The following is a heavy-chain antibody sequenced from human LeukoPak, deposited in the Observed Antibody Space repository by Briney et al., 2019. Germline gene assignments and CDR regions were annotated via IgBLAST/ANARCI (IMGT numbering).Heavy chain of an antibody. Sequence: SETLSLTCAVYGGSFSGYYWSWIRQPPGKGLEWIGEINHSGSSNSNPSLKSRVTISVDTSKNQFSLKLSSVTAADTAVYYCARGEYSGSYPLYYYYMDVWGKGTTVTVSS. CDR1: GGSFSGYY. D-gene: IGHD1-26*01. V-gene: IGHV4-34*01. CDR3: ARGEYSGSYPLYYYYMDV. CDR2: INHSGSS. J-gene: IGHJ6*03.